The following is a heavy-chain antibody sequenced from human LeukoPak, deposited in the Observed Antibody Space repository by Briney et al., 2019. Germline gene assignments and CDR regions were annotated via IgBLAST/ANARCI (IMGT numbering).Heavy chain of an antibody. V-gene: IGHV3-74*01. CDR3: ARDPRGYLAAAGIDY. CDR2: INSEGSST. Sequence: GGSLRLSCAASGFTFSSYWMHWVRQAPGKGLVWVSRINSEGSSTTYADSVKGRFTISRDNAKNTLYLQMNSLRAEDTAVYYCARDPRGYLAAAGIDYWGQGTLVTVSS. CDR1: GFTFSSYW. D-gene: IGHD6-13*01. J-gene: IGHJ4*02.